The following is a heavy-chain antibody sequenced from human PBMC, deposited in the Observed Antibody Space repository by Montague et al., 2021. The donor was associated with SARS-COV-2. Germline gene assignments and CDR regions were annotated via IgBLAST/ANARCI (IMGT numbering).Heavy chain of an antibody. Sequence: TLSLTCTVSGASISSGDYYWSWIRQPAGKGLEWIGRIYTSGGTKHNPSLNSRVTILVDTSKNQFSLNLRSVTAADTAVYYCAGVGGGTNRYFDNWGQGTLVTVSS. J-gene: IGHJ4*02. V-gene: IGHV4-61*02. CDR2: IYTSGGT. CDR1: GASISSGDYY. CDR3: AGVGGGTNRYFDN. D-gene: IGHD1-1*01.